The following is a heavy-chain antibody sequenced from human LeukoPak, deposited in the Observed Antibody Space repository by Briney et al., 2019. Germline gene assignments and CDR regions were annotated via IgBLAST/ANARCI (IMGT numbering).Heavy chain of an antibody. CDR1: GDSFSSYH. V-gene: IGHV4-59*01. J-gene: IGHJ4*02. D-gene: IGHD3-16*01. CDR2: ISSSGST. Sequence: SETLSLTCTVSGDSFSSYHWSWLRQPPGKGLEWIGYISSSGSTSYNPSLKSRVTISVDTSKNQFSLKLSSVTAADTAEYYCARVGRGDHTWGSYYCDHWGQGTLVSVSS. CDR3: ARVGRGDHTWGSYYCDH.